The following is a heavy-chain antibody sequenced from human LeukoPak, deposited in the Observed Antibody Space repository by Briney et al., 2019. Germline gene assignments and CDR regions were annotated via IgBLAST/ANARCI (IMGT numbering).Heavy chain of an antibody. CDR2: IRYDGSNK. V-gene: IGHV3-30*02. J-gene: IGHJ4*02. Sequence: GGSLRLSCAASGFTFSSYGMHWVRQAPGKGLEWVAFIRYDGSNKYYADSVKGRFTISRDNSKNTLYLQTNSLRAEDTAVYYCAKVRRQLLNYFDYWGQGTLVTVSS. D-gene: IGHD6-13*01. CDR1: GFTFSSYG. CDR3: AKVRRQLLNYFDY.